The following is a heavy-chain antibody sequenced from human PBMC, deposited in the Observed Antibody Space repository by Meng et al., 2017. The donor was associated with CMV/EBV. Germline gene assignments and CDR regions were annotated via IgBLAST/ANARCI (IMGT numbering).Heavy chain of an antibody. Sequence: GSLRLSCAVYGGSFSGYYWSWIRQPPGKGLEWIGEINHSGSTNYNPSLKSRVTISVDTSKNQFSLKLSSVTAADTAVYYCARGLREFYYYYGMDVWGQGITVTVSS. CDR3: ARGLREFYYYYGMDV. CDR1: GGSFSGYY. V-gene: IGHV4-34*01. D-gene: IGHD3-10*01. J-gene: IGHJ6*02. CDR2: INHSGST.